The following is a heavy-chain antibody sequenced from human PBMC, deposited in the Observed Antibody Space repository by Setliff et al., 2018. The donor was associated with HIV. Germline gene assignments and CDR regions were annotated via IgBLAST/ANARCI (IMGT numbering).Heavy chain of an antibody. Sequence: GGSLRLSCAASGFNFNIYDMNWVRQAPGRGLEWVSHISSSTGRAKYYADSVKGRFIISRDDPNNSLYLQMNSLRAEDTAVYYCARGLTARRVGNFDYWGRGTLVTVSS. CDR3: ARGLTARRVGNFDY. D-gene: IGHD6-6*01. J-gene: IGHJ4*02. CDR2: ISSSTGRAK. V-gene: IGHV3-48*03. CDR1: GFNFNIYD.